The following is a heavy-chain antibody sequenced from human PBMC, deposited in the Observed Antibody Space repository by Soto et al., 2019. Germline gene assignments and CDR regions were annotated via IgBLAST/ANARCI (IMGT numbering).Heavy chain of an antibody. V-gene: IGHV4-61*01. CDR1: AGSVSSGSYY. CDR2: IYYSGST. J-gene: IGHJ6*02. Sequence: TLSLTCTASAGSVSSGSYYWGWIRQPPGKALEWIGYIYYSGSTNYNPSLKSRVTISVDTSKNQFSLKRSSVTAADTAVCYCARVNVVVPAALSDNYHGMDVWGQGTTVTVSS. CDR3: ARVNVVVPAALSDNYHGMDV. D-gene: IGHD2-2*01.